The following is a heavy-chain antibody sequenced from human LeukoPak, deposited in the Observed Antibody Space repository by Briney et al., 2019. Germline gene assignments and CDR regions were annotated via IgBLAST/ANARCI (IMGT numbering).Heavy chain of an antibody. V-gene: IGHV6-1*01. CDR1: GDSVSSNSAA. CDR2: TYYRSKWYN. CDR3: ARGDSSGWPYFDY. D-gene: IGHD6-19*01. J-gene: IGHJ4*02. Sequence: SQTLSLTCAISGDSVSSNSAAWNWIRQSPSRGLEWLGRTYYRSKWYNDYAVSVKSRITNNPDPSKNQFSLQLNSVSPEDTAVYYCARGDSSGWPYFDYWGQGTLVTVSS.